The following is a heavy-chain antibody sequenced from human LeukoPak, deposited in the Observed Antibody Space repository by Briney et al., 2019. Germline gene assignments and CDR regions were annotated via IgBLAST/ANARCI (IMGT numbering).Heavy chain of an antibody. Sequence: SETLSLTCTVSDDSISDYYRGWIRQPPGKGLEWIGYFHNSGTSTYNPSLKSRVTISADTSKNQFSLKLNSLTTADTAVYCTRGAGWLIDYWGQGTLVTVSS. J-gene: IGHJ4*02. CDR2: FHNSGTS. CDR1: DDSISDYY. D-gene: IGHD3-16*01. CDR3: TRGAGWLIDY. V-gene: IGHV4-59*01.